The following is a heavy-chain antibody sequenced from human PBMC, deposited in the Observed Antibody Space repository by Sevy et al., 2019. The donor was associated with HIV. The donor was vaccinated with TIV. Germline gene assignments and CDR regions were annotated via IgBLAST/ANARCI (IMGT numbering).Heavy chain of an antibody. CDR1: GFIFSDYY. CDR2: ISSGTTLR. D-gene: IGHD1-7*01. CDR3: ARDRRNYSGQYFDF. J-gene: IGHJ4*02. Sequence: GGSLRLSCAASGFIFSDYYMSWIRQSPGKGLEWVSDISSGTTLRKYADSVKGRFTISRDNAKNSLYLQMNSLTVEDTAVYYCARDRRNYSGQYFDFWGQGTLVTVSS. V-gene: IGHV3-11*06.